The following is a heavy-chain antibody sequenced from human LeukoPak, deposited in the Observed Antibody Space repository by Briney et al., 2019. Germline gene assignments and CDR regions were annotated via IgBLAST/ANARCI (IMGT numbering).Heavy chain of an antibody. V-gene: IGHV4-4*08. J-gene: IGHJ4*02. CDR1: GGSISSYY. Sequence: SETLSLTCTVSGGSISSYYWSWIRQPPGKGLEWIGYIYTTGSTNYNPSLKSRVTISVDTSKNQFSLKLSSVTVADTAVYYCARAIAPGVVDYWGQGTLVTVSS. D-gene: IGHD2-15*01. CDR3: ARAIAPGVVDY. CDR2: IYTTGST.